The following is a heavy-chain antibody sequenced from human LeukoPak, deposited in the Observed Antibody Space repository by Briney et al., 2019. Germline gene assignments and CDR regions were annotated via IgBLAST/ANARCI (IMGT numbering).Heavy chain of an antibody. Sequence: GGSLRLSCAASGFTFSSYSMNWVRQAPGKGLEWVSYISSSSSTIYYADSVKGRFTISRDNAKNSLYLQMNSLRAEDTAVYYCARDISGYDFWSGYVDYWGQGTLVTVSS. CDR2: ISSSSSTI. D-gene: IGHD3-3*01. V-gene: IGHV3-48*01. J-gene: IGHJ4*02. CDR3: ARDISGYDFWSGYVDY. CDR1: GFTFSSYS.